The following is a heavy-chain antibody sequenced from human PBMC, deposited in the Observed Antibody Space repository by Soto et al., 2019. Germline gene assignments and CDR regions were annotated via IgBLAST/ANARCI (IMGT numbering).Heavy chain of an antibody. V-gene: IGHV3-48*04. CDR2: ISSSGSTT. J-gene: IGHJ3*02. CDR3: ARVGYYNDRGAFDI. D-gene: IGHD3-9*01. Sequence: GGSLRLSCAASGFTFSSYSMNWVRLAPGKGLEWVSYISSSGSTTYYVDTVKGRFTISRDNAKNSLYLQMNSLRAEDTAVYYCARVGYYNDRGAFDIWGQGTMVTVSS. CDR1: GFTFSSYS.